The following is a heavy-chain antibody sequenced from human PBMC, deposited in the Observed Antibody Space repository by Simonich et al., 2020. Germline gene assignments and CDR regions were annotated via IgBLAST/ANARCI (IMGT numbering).Heavy chain of an antibody. CDR1: GFPFSSYG. CDR3: ARERAAAGEAFDY. V-gene: IGHV3-33*01. CDR2: KWNDGSNK. D-gene: IGHD6-13*01. J-gene: IGHJ4*02. Sequence: QVQLVESGGGVVQPGRSLRLSCAASGFPFSSYGMHWVRQAPGMGGEWVAVKWNDGSNKYYADSGKGRFTISRDNSKNTLDLQMNSLRAEDTAVYYCARERAAAGEAFDYWGQGTLVTVSS.